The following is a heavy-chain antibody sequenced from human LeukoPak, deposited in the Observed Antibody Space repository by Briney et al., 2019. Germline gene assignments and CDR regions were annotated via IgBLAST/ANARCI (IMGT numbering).Heavy chain of an antibody. V-gene: IGHV3-23*01. Sequence: GGSLRLSCAASGFTFSSYSMNWVRQAPGKGLEWVSAISGSGGSTYYADSVKGRFTISRDNSKNTLYLQMNSLRAEDTAVYYCAKDGLSKGQLPIYLSVFDYWGQGTLVTVSS. J-gene: IGHJ4*02. CDR2: ISGSGGST. D-gene: IGHD2-2*01. CDR3: AKDGLSKGQLPIYLSVFDY. CDR1: GFTFSSYS.